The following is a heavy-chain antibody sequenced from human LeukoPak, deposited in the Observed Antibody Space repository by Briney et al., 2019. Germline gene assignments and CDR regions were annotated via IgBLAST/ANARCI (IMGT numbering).Heavy chain of an antibody. CDR1: GLTFSGSA. CDR2: IRSKTNNYAT. J-gene: IGHJ4*02. CDR3: TRLSGDNRNYGGNFDS. Sequence: PGGSLRLSCAASGLTFSGSALHWVRQASGKGLEWIGRIRSKTNNYATTYAASVTGRFTISRDDAENTAYLQMNSLKTEDTAVYYCTRLSGDNRNYGGNFDSWGQGTPVTVSS. D-gene: IGHD1-7*01. V-gene: IGHV3-73*01.